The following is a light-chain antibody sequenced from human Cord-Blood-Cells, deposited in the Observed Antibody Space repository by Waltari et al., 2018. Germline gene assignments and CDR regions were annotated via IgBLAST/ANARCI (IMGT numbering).Light chain of an antibody. CDR2: GAS. CDR3: QQYGSSPYS. CDR1: QSVIRSY. J-gene: IGKJ2*03. Sequence: EIVLTQSPGTLSLSPGARATLSYRARQSVIRSYLAWYQQKPGQAPRLLIYGASSRATGIPDRFSGSGSGTDFTLTISRLEPEDFAVYYCQQYGSSPYSFGQGTKLEIK. V-gene: IGKV3-20*01.